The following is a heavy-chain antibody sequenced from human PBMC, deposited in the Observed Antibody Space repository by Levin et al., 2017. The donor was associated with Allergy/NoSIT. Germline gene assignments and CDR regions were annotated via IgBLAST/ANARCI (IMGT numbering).Heavy chain of an antibody. CDR2: IYPGDSDT. V-gene: IGHV5-51*01. J-gene: IGHJ4*02. D-gene: IGHD6-13*01. CDR3: ARGAGIAAAGDEYYFDY. CDR1: GYSFTSYW. Sequence: GESLKISCKGSGYSFTSYWIGWVRQMPGKGLEWMGIIYPGDSDTRYSPSFQGQVTISADKSISTAYLQWSSLKASDTAMYYCARGAGIAAAGDEYYFDYWGQGTLVTVSS.